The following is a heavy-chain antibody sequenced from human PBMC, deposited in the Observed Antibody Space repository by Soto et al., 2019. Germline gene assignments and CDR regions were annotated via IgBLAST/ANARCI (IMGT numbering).Heavy chain of an antibody. CDR2: INHSGST. CDR3: AVYDILTGYHDY. J-gene: IGHJ4*02. Sequence: SSETLSLTCAVYGGSFSGYYWSWIRQPPGKGLEWIGEINHSGSTNYNPSLKSRVTISVDTSKNQFSLKLSSVTAADTAVYYCAVYDILTGYHDYWGQGTLVTVSS. V-gene: IGHV4-34*01. CDR1: GGSFSGYY. D-gene: IGHD3-9*01.